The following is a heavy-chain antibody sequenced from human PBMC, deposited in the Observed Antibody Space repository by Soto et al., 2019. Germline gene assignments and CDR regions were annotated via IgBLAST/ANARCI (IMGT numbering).Heavy chain of an antibody. J-gene: IGHJ5*02. V-gene: IGHV1-46*01. CDR1: GYTFTSYY. CDR3: ASEYSGYDRFDP. D-gene: IGHD5-12*01. CDR2: INRSGGST. Sequence: ASVKVSCKASGYTFTSYYMHWVRQAPGQGPEWMGIINRSGGSTSYAQKFQGRVTMTRDTSTSTVYMELSSLRSEDTAVYYCASEYSGYDRFDPWGQGTLVTVSS.